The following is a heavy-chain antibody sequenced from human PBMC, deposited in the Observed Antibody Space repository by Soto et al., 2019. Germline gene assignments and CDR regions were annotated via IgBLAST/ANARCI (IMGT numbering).Heavy chain of an antibody. J-gene: IGHJ6*02. D-gene: IGHD4-17*01. CDR1: GGSIRSYY. CDR2: VYNSGST. V-gene: IGHV4-59*12. Sequence: SETLSLTCTVFGGSIRSYYWSWVRRPPGKGLEWIGYVYNSGSTTYSPSFKSRVTISADTSKNQFSLKLSSVTAADTAVYYCARAHYGDYGYGMDVWGQGTTVTVS. CDR3: ARAHYGDYGYGMDV.